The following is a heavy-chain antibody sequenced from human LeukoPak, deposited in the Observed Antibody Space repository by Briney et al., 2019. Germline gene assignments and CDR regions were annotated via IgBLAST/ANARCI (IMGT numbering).Heavy chain of an antibody. Sequence: GGSLRLSCAASGFTFSSYAMSWVRQAPGKGLEWVSAISGSGGGTYYADSVKGRFTISRDNSKSTLYLQMNSLRAEDTAVYYCAKSLFPYCSGGACYHFDYWGQGTLVTVSS. V-gene: IGHV3-23*01. CDR3: AKSLFPYCSGGACYHFDY. CDR1: GFTFSSYA. J-gene: IGHJ4*02. D-gene: IGHD2-15*01. CDR2: ISGSGGGT.